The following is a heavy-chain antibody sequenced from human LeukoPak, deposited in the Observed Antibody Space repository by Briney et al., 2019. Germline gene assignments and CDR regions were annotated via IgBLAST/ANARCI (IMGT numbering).Heavy chain of an antibody. CDR3: ARDYCGSTSCLFDY. CDR1: GFTFSSYG. J-gene: IGHJ4*02. CDR2: IWNDGSNK. V-gene: IGHV3-33*01. Sequence: GRSLRLSCAASGFTFSSYGMHWVRQAPGQGLEWVAVIWNDGSNKYYVDSVKGRFTISRDNSKNTLYLQMNSLRTEDTAVYYCARDYCGSTSCLFDYWGQGTLVTVSS. D-gene: IGHD2-2*01.